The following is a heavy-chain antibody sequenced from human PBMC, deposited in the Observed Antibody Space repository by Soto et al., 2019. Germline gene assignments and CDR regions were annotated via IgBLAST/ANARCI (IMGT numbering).Heavy chain of an antibody. D-gene: IGHD6-13*01. CDR1: GYTFTGYY. CDR2: INPNSGGT. CDR3: ARGGIAAAGDGKFMDV. J-gene: IGHJ6*02. V-gene: IGHV1-2*04. Sequence: VASVKVSCKASGYTFTGYYMHWVRQAPGQGLEWMGWINPNSGGTNYAQKFQGWVTMTRDTSISTAYMELSRLRSDDTAVYYCARGGIAAAGDGKFMDVWGQGTTVTVSS.